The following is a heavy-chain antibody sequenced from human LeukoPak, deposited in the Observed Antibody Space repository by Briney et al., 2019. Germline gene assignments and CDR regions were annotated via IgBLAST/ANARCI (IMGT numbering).Heavy chain of an antibody. D-gene: IGHD5-12*01. CDR3: ARGGYSGYRSRFDY. Sequence: SETLSLTCAVHGGPFSGYSWNWVRQPPGMGLEWIGEVYHSGSTNYNPSLKSRVTISVDTAKNQFSLKLSSVTAADTSVYYCARGGYSGYRSRFDYWGQGTLVTVSS. CDR2: VYHSGST. CDR1: GGPFSGYS. V-gene: IGHV4-34*01. J-gene: IGHJ4*02.